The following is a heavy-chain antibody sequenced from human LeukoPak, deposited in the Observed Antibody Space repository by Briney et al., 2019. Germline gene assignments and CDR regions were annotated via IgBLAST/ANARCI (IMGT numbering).Heavy chain of an antibody. J-gene: IGHJ6*02. D-gene: IGHD3-9*01. CDR1: GFTFSSYA. CDR3: AKDLRYFDWLLSPPLRHYYYYGMDV. CDR2: ISYDGSNK. V-gene: IGHV3-30*18. Sequence: GGSLRLSCAASGFTFSSYAMSWVRQAPGKGLEWVAVISYDGSNKYYADSVKGRFTISRDNSKNTLYLQMNSLRAEGTAVYYCAKDLRYFDWLLSPPLRHYYYYGMDVWGQGTTVTVSS.